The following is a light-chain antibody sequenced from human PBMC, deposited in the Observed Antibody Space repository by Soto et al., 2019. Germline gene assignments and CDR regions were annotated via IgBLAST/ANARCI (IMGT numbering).Light chain of an antibody. V-gene: IGKV1-5*01. J-gene: IGKJ2*01. CDR2: DAS. CDR3: QQYNSYPVDT. Sequence: DIQMTQSPSTLSASVGDRVTITCRASQSISSWLAWYQQKPGKAPKLLIYDASSLESGVPSRISGSGSGTEFTLTISSLQPDDFATYYCQQYNSYPVDTFGQGTKLEIK. CDR1: QSISSW.